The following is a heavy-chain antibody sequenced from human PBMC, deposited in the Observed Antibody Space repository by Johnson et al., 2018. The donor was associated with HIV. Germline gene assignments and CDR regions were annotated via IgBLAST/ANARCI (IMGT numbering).Heavy chain of an antibody. CDR1: GFTFSSYG. D-gene: IGHD4-23*01. Sequence: QVQLVESGGGVVQPGRSLRLSCAASGFTFSSYGMHWVRQTPGKGLQWVAAIWYDGNNKYYADSVKGRFTVSRDNSKNTLYLQINSLRAEDTAMYYCAKSPTKDHGGNSGAFAIWGQGTMVTVSS. V-gene: IGHV3-33*06. CDR2: IWYDGNNK. CDR3: AKSPTKDHGGNSGAFAI. J-gene: IGHJ3*02.